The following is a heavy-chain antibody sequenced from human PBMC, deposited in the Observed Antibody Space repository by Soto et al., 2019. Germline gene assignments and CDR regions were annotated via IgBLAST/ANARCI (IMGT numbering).Heavy chain of an antibody. J-gene: IGHJ4*02. CDR2: ITYDGSNQ. CDR1: GFIFSSYT. D-gene: IGHD2-21*02. CDR3: ARDPVRYGGNSYSFDY. V-gene: IGHV3-30-3*01. Sequence: QVQLVESGGGVVQPGRSLRLSCAASGFIFSSYTMHWVRQAPGKGLEWVGVITYDGSNQYYADSVKGRFTISRDNAKNSLYLQMNSLRAEDTAVYYCARDPVRYGGNSYSFDYWGQGTLVTVSS.